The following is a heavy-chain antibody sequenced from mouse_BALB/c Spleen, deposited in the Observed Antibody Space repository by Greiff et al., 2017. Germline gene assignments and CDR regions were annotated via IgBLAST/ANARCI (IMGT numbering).Heavy chain of an antibody. CDR1: GFSLTSYG. CDR3: ARDYYGSSRPVFDV. D-gene: IGHD1-1*01. V-gene: IGHV2-9*02. J-gene: IGHJ1*01. Sequence: VQVVESGPGLVAPSQSLSITCTVSGFSLTSYGVHWVRQPPGKGLEWLGVIWAGGSTNYNSALMSRLSISKDNSKSQVFLKMNSLQTDDTAIYYCARDYYGSSRPVFDVWGAGTTVTVSS. CDR2: IWAGGST.